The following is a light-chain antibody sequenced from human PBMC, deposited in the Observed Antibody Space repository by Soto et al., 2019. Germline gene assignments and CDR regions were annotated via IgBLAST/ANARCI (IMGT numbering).Light chain of an antibody. CDR1: QSISSY. CDR3: QQYYSYPPT. V-gene: IGKV1-39*01. Sequence: IQMTQSPSSLSASVGDRFTITCRASQSISSYLNWYQQKPGKAPKLLIYAASSLQSGVPSRFSGSGSGTDFTLTISCLRSEDFATYYCQQYYSYPPTFGQGTMVDIK. J-gene: IGKJ1*01. CDR2: AAS.